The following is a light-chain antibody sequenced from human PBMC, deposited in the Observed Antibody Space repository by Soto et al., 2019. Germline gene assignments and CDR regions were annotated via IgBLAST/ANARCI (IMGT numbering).Light chain of an antibody. CDR3: QQYGSSPYT. V-gene: IGKV3D-20*01. J-gene: IGKJ2*01. CDR1: QSVSSSY. Sequence: EIVLTQSPATLSLSPGERATLSCGASQSVSSSYLAWYQQKPGLAPRLLIYDASSRATGIPDRFSGGGSGADFTLTISRLEPEDLEVYYCQQYGSSPYTFGQGTKLEIK. CDR2: DAS.